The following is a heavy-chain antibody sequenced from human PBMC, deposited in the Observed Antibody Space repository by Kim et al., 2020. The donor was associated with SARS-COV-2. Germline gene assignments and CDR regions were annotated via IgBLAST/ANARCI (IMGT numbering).Heavy chain of an antibody. D-gene: IGHD3-10*01. V-gene: IGHV3-20*01. J-gene: IGHJ5*02. CDR3: ARVSGAPVLLWFGELLRANWFDR. Sequence: GGSLRLSCAASGFTFDDYGMSWVRQAPGKGLEWVSGINWNGGSTGYADSVKGRFTISRDNAKNSLYLQMNSLRAEDTALYHCARVSGAPVLLWFGELLRANWFDRWGQGTLVTVSS. CDR2: INWNGGST. CDR1: GFTFDDYG.